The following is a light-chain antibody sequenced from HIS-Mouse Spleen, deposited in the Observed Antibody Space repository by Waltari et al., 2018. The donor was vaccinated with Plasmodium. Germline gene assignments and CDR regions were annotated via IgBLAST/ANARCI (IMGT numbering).Light chain of an antibody. CDR2: LNSDGSH. V-gene: IGLV4-69*01. J-gene: IGLJ2*01. CDR1: SGHSTYA. CDR3: QTWGTGMGV. Sequence: QLVLTQSPSASASLGASVKLTCTLSSGHSTYALPWHQQQPEKGPRYLMKLNSDGSHSEGDGIPDRFSGSSSGAERYLTISSLQSEDEADYYCQTWGTGMGVFGGGTKLTVL.